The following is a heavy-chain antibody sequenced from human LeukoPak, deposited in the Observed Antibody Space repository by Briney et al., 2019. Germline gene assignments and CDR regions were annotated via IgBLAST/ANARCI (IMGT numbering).Heavy chain of an antibody. CDR3: VRIATVTTPDY. J-gene: IGHJ4*02. D-gene: IGHD4-17*01. CDR1: GFTFSTYW. Sequence: PGGSLRLSCAASGFTFSTYWMHWVRQPPGKGLVWVSRINPDGSTTNYADSVKGRFTNSRNNAKNTLYLQMNSLTVEDTAVYYCVRIATVTTPDYWGQGTLVTVSS. V-gene: IGHV3-74*01. CDR2: INPDGSTT.